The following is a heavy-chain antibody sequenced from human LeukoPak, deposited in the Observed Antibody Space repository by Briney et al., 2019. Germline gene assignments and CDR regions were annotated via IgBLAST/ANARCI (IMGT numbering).Heavy chain of an antibody. CDR1: GYTFTNFV. CDR2: INPSNDDT. Sequence: GASVKVSCKASGYTFTNFVIHWVRQAPGQRLEWMGWINPSNDDTKYSQKFQGRVTITRDTSASTAYMELSSLRSEDTAVYYCAREYSSSSWFDYWGQGTLVTVSS. CDR3: AREYSSSSWFDY. D-gene: IGHD6-6*01. J-gene: IGHJ4*02. V-gene: IGHV1-3*01.